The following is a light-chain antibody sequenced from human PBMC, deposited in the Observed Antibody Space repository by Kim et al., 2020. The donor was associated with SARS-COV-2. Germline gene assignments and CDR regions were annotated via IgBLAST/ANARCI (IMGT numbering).Light chain of an antibody. CDR2: DAS. CDR1: QSVSRS. J-gene: IGKJ4*01. V-gene: IGKV3-11*01. Sequence: LSPGERATLSCRASQSVSRSFAWYQQKPGQAPRLLIYDASKRATGIPARFSGSGSGTDFTLTISSLEPEDFAVYYCQQRSNWPLTFGGGTKVDI. CDR3: QQRSNWPLT.